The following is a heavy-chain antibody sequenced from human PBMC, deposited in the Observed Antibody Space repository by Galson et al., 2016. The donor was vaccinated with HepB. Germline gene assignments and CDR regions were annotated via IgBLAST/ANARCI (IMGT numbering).Heavy chain of an antibody. CDR2: ISGSGT. D-gene: IGHD3-10*01. CDR1: GFTFSSNA. V-gene: IGHV3-23*01. CDR3: ARDRGWFGDPDFIYAMDV. J-gene: IGHJ6*02. Sequence: SLRLSCAASGFTFSSNAMTWVRPAPGKGLEWVSSISGSGTSYADSVKGRFTISRDKSKNALYLQMNSLTADDTAVYYCARDRGWFGDPDFIYAMDVWGQGTTVTVSS.